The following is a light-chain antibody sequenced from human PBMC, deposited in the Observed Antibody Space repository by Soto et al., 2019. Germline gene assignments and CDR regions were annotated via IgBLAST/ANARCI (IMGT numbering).Light chain of an antibody. J-gene: IGKJ4*01. V-gene: IGKV1-5*03. CDR1: QSISSW. Sequence: DIQMTQSPSTLSASVGDRVTITCRASQSISSWLAWYQQKPGKAPKLLIHEASSLESGVPSRFSGSGSETEFTLTISSLQPDDFATYYCQQYNSYPLTVGGGTKVEIK. CDR3: QQYNSYPLT. CDR2: EAS.